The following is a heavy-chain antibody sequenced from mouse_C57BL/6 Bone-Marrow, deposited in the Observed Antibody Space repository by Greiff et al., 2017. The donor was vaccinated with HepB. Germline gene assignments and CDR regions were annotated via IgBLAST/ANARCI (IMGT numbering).Heavy chain of an antibody. D-gene: IGHD6-2*01. CDR1: GYTFTSYW. Sequence: VKLQESGAELVKPGASVKLSCKASGYTFTSYWMHWVKQRPGQGLEWIGMIHPNSGSTNYNEKFKSKATLTVDKSSSTAYMQLSSLTSEDSAVYYCARREGRAMDYWGQGPSVTVSS. J-gene: IGHJ4*01. CDR2: IHPNSGST. V-gene: IGHV1-64*01. CDR3: ARREGRAMDY.